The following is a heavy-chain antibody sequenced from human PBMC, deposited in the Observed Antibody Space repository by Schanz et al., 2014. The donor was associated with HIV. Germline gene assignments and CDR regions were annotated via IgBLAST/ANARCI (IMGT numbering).Heavy chain of an antibody. CDR1: GGPFSIYA. J-gene: IGHJ6*02. D-gene: IGHD3-3*02. CDR3: ARAAFASEYYYGMDV. CDR2: IIPIFGTA. Sequence: QLHLAQSGAEVKKPGSSVQLSCKASGGPFSIYAISWVRQAPGQGLEWMGGIIPIFGTANYAQKFQGRVTIIADESTSTAYMELSSLRSADTAVYFCARAAFASEYYYGMDVWGQGTAVTVSS. V-gene: IGHV1-69*01.